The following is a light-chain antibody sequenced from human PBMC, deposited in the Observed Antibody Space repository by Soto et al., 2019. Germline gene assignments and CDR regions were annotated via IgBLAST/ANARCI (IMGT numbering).Light chain of an antibody. J-gene: IGLJ3*02. Sequence: QSALTQPPSASGSPGQSVTISRTGTSSDVGAYKYVSWYQQYPGKAPKLMIYEVSKRPSGVPDRFSGSKSGNTASLTVSGLQSEDGADYYCSSYVGSNIWVFGGGTKLTVL. CDR3: SSYVGSNIWV. CDR1: SSDVGAYKY. V-gene: IGLV2-8*01. CDR2: EVS.